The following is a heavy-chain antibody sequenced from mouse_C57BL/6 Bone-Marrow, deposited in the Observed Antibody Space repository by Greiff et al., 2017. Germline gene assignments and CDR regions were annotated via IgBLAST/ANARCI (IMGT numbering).Heavy chain of an antibody. CDR2: INPGSGGT. Sequence: VQLQQSGAELVRPGTSVKVSCKASGYAFTNYLIEWVKQRPGQGLEWIGVINPGSGGTNYNEKFKGKATLTADKSSSTAYMQLSSLTSEDSAVYFWARRTTVVATNYFDYWGQGTTLTVSS. CDR3: ARRTTVVATNYFDY. CDR1: GYAFTNYL. D-gene: IGHD1-1*01. J-gene: IGHJ2*01. V-gene: IGHV1-54*01.